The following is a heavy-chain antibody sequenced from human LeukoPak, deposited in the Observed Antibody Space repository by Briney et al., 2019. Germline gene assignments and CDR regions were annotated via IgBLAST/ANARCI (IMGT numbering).Heavy chain of an antibody. CDR2: ISSSGDT. CDR1: GFTFSSYA. CDR3: AKDAVGATAYYFDS. V-gene: IGHV3-23*01. J-gene: IGHJ4*02. D-gene: IGHD1-26*01. Sequence: TGGSLRLSCAASGFTFSSYAMSWVRQAPGKGLEWVSAISSSGDTYYAGSVKGRFTISRDNSKNTLYLQMNSLRAEDTAVYYCAKDAVGATAYYFDSWGQGTLVTVSS.